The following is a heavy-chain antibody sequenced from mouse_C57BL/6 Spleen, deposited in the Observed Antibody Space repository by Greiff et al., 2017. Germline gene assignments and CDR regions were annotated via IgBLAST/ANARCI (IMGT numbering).Heavy chain of an antibody. D-gene: IGHD2-13*01. J-gene: IGHJ3*01. CDR2: IYPGGGNT. CDR1: GYSFTSYY. V-gene: IGHV1-66*01. Sequence: QVQLQQSGPELVKPGASVKISCKASGYSFTSYYIHWVKQRPGQGLEWIGWIYPGGGNTKYNEKFKGKATLTADTSSSTAYMQLSSLTSEDSAVXYCASHYSDYGGFAYWGQGTLGTVSA. CDR3: ASHYSDYGGFAY.